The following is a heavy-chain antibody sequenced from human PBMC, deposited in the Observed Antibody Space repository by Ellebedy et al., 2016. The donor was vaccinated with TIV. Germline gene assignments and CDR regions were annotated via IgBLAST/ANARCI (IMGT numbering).Heavy chain of an antibody. CDR3: ARHPRNYDSSGYYPNYFDY. D-gene: IGHD3-22*01. J-gene: IGHJ4*02. CDR2: IYYSGST. Sequence: SETLSLXXTVSGGSISSSSYYWGWIRQPPGKGLEWIGSIYYSGSTYYNPSLKSRVTISVDTSKNQFSLKLSSVTAADTAVYYCARHPRNYDSSGYYPNYFDYWGQGTLVTVSS. V-gene: IGHV4-39*01. CDR1: GGSISSSSYY.